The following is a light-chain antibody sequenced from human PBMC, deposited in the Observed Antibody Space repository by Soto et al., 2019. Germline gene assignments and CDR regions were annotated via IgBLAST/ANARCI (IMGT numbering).Light chain of an antibody. CDR1: QSINNK. V-gene: IGKV3-15*01. J-gene: IGKJ5*01. Sequence: EIVMTQSPATLSVSPGERVTLSCRASQSINNKVAWYQQKPGQAPRLLIYGASTRATGISARFSGSGSGTEFTLTISILQSEDFAIYYCQQYNNWPPSTFGQGTRLEIK. CDR3: QQYNNWPPST. CDR2: GAS.